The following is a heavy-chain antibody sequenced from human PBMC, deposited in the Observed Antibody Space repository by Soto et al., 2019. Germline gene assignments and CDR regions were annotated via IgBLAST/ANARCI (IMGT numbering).Heavy chain of an antibody. Sequence: ESGGGVVQPGRSLRLSCAASGFTFSSYAMHWVRQAPGKGLEWVAVISYDGSNKYYADSVKGRFTISRDNSKNTLYLQMNSLRAEDTAVYYCARDGYYYDSSGYEAGGMDYWGQGTLVTVSS. D-gene: IGHD3-22*01. V-gene: IGHV3-30-3*01. CDR2: ISYDGSNK. CDR3: ARDGYYYDSSGYEAGGMDY. CDR1: GFTFSSYA. J-gene: IGHJ4*02.